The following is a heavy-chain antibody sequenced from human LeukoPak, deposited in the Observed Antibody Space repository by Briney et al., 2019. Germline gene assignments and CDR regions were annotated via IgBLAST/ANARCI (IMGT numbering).Heavy chain of an antibody. D-gene: IGHD1-26*01. J-gene: IGHJ5*02. Sequence: GGSLRLSCAASGFTFSSYEMNWVRQAPGEGREWVSYISSSGSTIYYADSVKGRFTISRDNAKNSLYLQMNSLRAEDTAVYYCARGGSGSYPTNWFDPWGQGTLVTVSS. CDR3: ARGGSGSYPTNWFDP. V-gene: IGHV3-48*03. CDR1: GFTFSSYE. CDR2: ISSSGSTI.